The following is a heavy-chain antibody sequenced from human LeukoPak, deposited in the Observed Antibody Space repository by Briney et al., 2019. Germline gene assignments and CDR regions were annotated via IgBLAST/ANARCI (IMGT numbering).Heavy chain of an antibody. CDR1: GFIFRNYW. D-gene: IGHD5-18*01. V-gene: IGHV4-39*01. J-gene: IGHJ4*02. CDR2: IYYSGST. Sequence: GSLRLSCAVSGFIFRNYWMSWIRQPPGKGLEWIGSIYYSGSTYYNPSLKSRVTISVDTSKNQFSLKLSSVTAADTAVYYCARKAYSYGYALDSWGQGTLVTVSS. CDR3: ARKAYSYGYALDS.